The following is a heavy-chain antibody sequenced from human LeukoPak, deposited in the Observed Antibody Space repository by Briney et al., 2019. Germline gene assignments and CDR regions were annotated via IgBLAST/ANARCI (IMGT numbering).Heavy chain of an antibody. CDR2: INQDGSKE. Sequence: GGSLRLSCAASGFAFSDYWMTWVRQAPGKGREGVAHINQDGSKEHYMDSVKARFTISRDNAKNPLSLQMNSLRAEDTAVYYCVRDGGVSGYDLLDYWGQGTLVTVSS. D-gene: IGHD5-12*01. CDR3: VRDGGVSGYDLLDY. V-gene: IGHV3-7*01. J-gene: IGHJ4*02. CDR1: GFAFSDYW.